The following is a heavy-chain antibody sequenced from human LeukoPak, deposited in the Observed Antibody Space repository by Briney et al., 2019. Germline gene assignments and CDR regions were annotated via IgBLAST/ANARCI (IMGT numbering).Heavy chain of an antibody. CDR2: ISWNGGST. CDR3: ARGRATFYNILAGYDTGILGTVPDY. CDR1: GFTFDDYG. Sequence: GGSLRLSCAASGFTFDDYGMTWVRQAPGKGLEWVSGISWNGGSTGYAASVEGRFTISRDNVKNSLYLEMNSLRAEDTAFFYCARGRATFYNILAGYDTGILGTVPDYWGQGTLVTVS. V-gene: IGHV3-20*04. J-gene: IGHJ4*02. D-gene: IGHD3-9*01.